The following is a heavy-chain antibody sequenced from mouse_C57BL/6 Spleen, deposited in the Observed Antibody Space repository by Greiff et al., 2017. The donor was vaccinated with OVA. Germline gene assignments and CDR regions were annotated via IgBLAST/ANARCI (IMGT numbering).Heavy chain of an antibody. CDR3: ARSLDSSGYDWFAY. Sequence: VQLQESGAELVRPGTSVKVSCKASGYAFTNYLIEWVKQRPGQGLEWIGVINPGSGGTNYNEKFKGKATLTADKSSSTAYMQRSSLTSEDSAVYFCARSLDSSGYDWFAYWGQGTLVTVSA. J-gene: IGHJ3*01. CDR2: INPGSGGT. CDR1: GYAFTNYL. D-gene: IGHD3-2*02. V-gene: IGHV1-54*01.